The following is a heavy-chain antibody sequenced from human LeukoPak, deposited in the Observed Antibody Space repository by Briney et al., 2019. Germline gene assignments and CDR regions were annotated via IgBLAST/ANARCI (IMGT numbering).Heavy chain of an antibody. CDR3: ARIRITMVRGVAGFDP. CDR1: GYTFTGYY. V-gene: IGHV1-2*02. D-gene: IGHD3-10*01. Sequence: GASVKVSCKASGYTFTGYYMHWVRQAPGQGLEGMGWINPNSGGTNYAQKFQGRVTMTRDTSISTAYMELSRLRSDDTAVYYCARIRITMVRGVAGFDPWGQGTLVTVSS. J-gene: IGHJ5*02. CDR2: INPNSGGT.